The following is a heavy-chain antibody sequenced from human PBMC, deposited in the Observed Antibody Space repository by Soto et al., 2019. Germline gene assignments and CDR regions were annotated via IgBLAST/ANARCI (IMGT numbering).Heavy chain of an antibody. V-gene: IGHV4-31*03. CDR1: GGSISSGGYY. J-gene: IGHJ6*02. CDR3: AREGDFWSGSFHYYYYGMDV. CDR2: IYYSGST. Sequence: TLSLTCTVSGGSISSGGYYWSWIRQHPGKGLEWIGYIYYSGSTYYNPSLKSRVTISVDTSKNQFSLKLSSVTAADTAVYYCAREGDFWSGSFHYYYYGMDVWGQGTTVTVSS. D-gene: IGHD3-3*01.